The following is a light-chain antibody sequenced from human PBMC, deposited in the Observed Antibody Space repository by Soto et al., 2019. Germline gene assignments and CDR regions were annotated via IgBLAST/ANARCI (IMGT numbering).Light chain of an antibody. CDR2: GNK. CDR1: GLNIGAGYD. V-gene: IGLV1-40*01. Sequence: QSVLTQPPSVSGALGQRVTISCTGSGLNIGAGYDVHWYQQLPGTAPKGVIYGNKIRPSGVPDRFSGSKSGTSASLAITGLQAEDEAEYYCQSFDAGVSGYVFGPGTKLTVL. J-gene: IGLJ1*01. CDR3: QSFDAGVSGYV.